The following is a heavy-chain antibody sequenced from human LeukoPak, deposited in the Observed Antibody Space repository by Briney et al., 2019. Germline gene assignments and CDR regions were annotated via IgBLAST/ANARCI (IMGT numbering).Heavy chain of an antibody. CDR3: AKLLGTATTYDS. D-gene: IGHD5-24*01. J-gene: IGHJ4*02. CDR1: GFTFSGNW. CDR2: INPDGSQK. V-gene: IGHV3-7*01. Sequence: PGGSLTLSCEASGFTFSGNWMSWARQAPGKGLEWVASINPDGSQKLYVDSVKGRFTISRDNTKSSLYLQMNSLGAEDTAMYYCAKLLGTATTYDSWGQGTRVTVSS.